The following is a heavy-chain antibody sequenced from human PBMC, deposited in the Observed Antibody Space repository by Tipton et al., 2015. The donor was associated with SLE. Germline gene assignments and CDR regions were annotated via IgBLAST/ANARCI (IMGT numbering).Heavy chain of an antibody. V-gene: IGHV4-39*07. CDR1: GGSISSSSYY. J-gene: IGHJ4*02. CDR2: IYYSGST. CDR3: ARQNQQLVLEDY. Sequence: TLSLTCTVSGGSISSSSYYWGWIRQPPGTGLEWIGSIYYSGSTYYNPSLKSRVTISVDTSKNQFSLKLSSVTAADTAVYYCARQNQQLVLEDYWGQGTLVTVSS. D-gene: IGHD6-13*01.